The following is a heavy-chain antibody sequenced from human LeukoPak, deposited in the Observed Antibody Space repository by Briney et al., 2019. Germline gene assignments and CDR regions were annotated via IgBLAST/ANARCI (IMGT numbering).Heavy chain of an antibody. CDR1: GYTFTSYG. CDR2: ISAYNGNT. J-gene: IGHJ4*02. D-gene: IGHD1-26*01. V-gene: IGHV1-18*01. Sequence: GASVTVSCKASGYTFTSYGISWVRQAPGQGLEWMGWISAYNGNTNYAQKLQGRVTMTTDTSASTAYMELRSLRSDDTAVYYCARDLGSLYTGSYVNFWGQGTLVTVSS. CDR3: ARDLGSLYTGSYVNF.